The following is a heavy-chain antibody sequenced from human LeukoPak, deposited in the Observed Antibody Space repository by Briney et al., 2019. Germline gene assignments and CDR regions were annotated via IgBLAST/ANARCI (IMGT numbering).Heavy chain of an antibody. V-gene: IGHV3-53*01. Sequence: GSLRLSCAASGFTVSSSYMTWVRQAPGKGLEWVSVIYTSGSTYYADSVKGRFTISRDNSKNTLYLQINSLRAEDTAVYYCARYGFYCSSTSCYIFDNWGQGTLVTVSS. J-gene: IGHJ4*02. CDR3: ARYGFYCSSTSCYIFDN. CDR1: GFTVSSSY. D-gene: IGHD2-2*02. CDR2: IYTSGST.